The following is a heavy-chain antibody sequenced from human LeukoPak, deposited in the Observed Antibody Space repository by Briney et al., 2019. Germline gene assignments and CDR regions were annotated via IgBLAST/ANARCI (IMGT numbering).Heavy chain of an antibody. CDR1: GGSFSGYY. CDR2: TNHSGST. V-gene: IGHV4-34*01. Sequence: SETLSLTCAVYGGSFSGYYWSWISQPPGKGLEWIGETNHSGSTNYNPSLKSRVTISVDTSKNQFSLKLSSVTAADTAVYYCARERWLRLIDYWGQGTLVTVSS. J-gene: IGHJ4*02. CDR3: ARERWLRLIDY. D-gene: IGHD5-12*01.